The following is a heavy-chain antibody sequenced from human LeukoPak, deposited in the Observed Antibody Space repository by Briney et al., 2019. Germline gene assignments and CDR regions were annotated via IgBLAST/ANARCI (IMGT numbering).Heavy chain of an antibody. CDR2: INHSGST. CDR1: GGSFSGYY. Sequence: SETLSLTCAVYGGSFSGYYWSWIRQPPGKGLEWIGEINHSGSTNYNPSLKSRVTTSVDTSKNQFSLKLSSVTAADTAVYYCARDNGSGNYSDYFDYWGQGTLVTVSS. D-gene: IGHD3-10*01. CDR3: ARDNGSGNYSDYFDY. J-gene: IGHJ4*02. V-gene: IGHV4-34*01.